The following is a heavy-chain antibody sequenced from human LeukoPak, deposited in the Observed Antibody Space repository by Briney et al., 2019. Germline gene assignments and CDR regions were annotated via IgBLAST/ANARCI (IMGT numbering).Heavy chain of an antibody. J-gene: IGHJ5*02. CDR2: IIPIFGIA. Sequence: SVKVSCKASGGTFSSYAISWVRQAPGQGLEWMGSIIPIFGIANYAQKFQGRVTITADKSTSTAYMELSSLRSEDTAVYYCARAGDVLRFLEWLPPNWFDPWGQGTLVTVSS. V-gene: IGHV1-69*04. CDR1: GGTFSSYA. D-gene: IGHD3-3*01. CDR3: ARAGDVLRFLEWLPPNWFDP.